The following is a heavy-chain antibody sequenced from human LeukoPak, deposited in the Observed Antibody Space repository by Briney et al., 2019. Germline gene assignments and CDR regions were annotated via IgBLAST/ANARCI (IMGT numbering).Heavy chain of an antibody. CDR3: ARGNLYTAATIEDY. CDR1: GFDFSSYA. V-gene: IGHV3-30-3*01. CDR2: ISSDGSMQ. J-gene: IGHJ4*02. D-gene: IGHD5-18*01. Sequence: PGRSLRLSCAASGFDFSSYAIHWLRQAPGKGLEWVAVISSDGSMQDYADSVRGRFTVSRDNSKNTLYLQMSSLRPEDTSQYYCARGNLYTAATIEDYWGRGTLVTVSS.